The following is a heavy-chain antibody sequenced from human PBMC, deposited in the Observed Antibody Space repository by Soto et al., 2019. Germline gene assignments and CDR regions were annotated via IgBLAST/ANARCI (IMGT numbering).Heavy chain of an antibody. CDR2: ISGSGGST. CDR1: GFTFSSYA. Sequence: EVQLLESGGGLVQPGGSLRLSCAASGFTFSSYAMSWVRQAPGKGLEWVSAISGSGGSTYYADSVKGRFTISRDNSKNTLYLQMNSLRAEDTAVYYCASTAGGLPATAIHRRTYFDYWGQGTLVTVSS. CDR3: ASTAGGLPATAIHRRTYFDY. J-gene: IGHJ4*02. D-gene: IGHD2-21*02. V-gene: IGHV3-23*01.